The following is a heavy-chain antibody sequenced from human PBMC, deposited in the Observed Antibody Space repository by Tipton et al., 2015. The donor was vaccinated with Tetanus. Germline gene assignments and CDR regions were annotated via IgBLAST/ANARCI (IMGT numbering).Heavy chain of an antibody. Sequence: SLRLSCEASTFTFTNYWMSWVRQAPGKGLVWVSRINSDGSSTSYADSVKGRFTISRDNAKNTLSLQMNSLRAEDTAVYYCARLSANSYGYPQFDYWGQGTLVTVSS. CDR1: TFTFTNYW. J-gene: IGHJ4*02. CDR2: INSDGSST. CDR3: ARLSANSYGYPQFDY. D-gene: IGHD5-18*01. V-gene: IGHV3-74*01.